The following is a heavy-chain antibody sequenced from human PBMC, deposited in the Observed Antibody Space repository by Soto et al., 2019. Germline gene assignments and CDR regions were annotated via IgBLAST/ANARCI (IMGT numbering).Heavy chain of an antibody. D-gene: IGHD6-13*01. V-gene: IGHV4-4*02. CDR2: VYRTGST. CDR3: ARARATIAAAAIFDC. Sequence: QVQLQESGPGLVKPSGTLSLTCAVSGGSISTSNWWSWVRQPPGKGLEWIGEVYRTGSTNYNPSLESRVIVSVDKSKPQFSLKRTSVTATDTAVYYCARARATIAAAAIFDCWGQGTLVTVSS. J-gene: IGHJ4*02. CDR1: GGSISTSNW.